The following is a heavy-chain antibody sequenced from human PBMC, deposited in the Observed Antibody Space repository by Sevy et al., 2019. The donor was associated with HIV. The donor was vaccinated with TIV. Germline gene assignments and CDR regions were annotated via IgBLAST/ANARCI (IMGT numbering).Heavy chain of an antibody. CDR2: IYYRGIT. J-gene: IGHJ5*02. CDR1: DDSISGYS. Sequence: SETLSLTCSVSDDSISGYSYSWIRQPPGKRLEWIGQIYYRGITNYNPSFKSRVTISIDTSNNQFSLRLTSVTAADTALYYCARHLLTYCGGDCSYNWFDPWGPGTLVTVSS. V-gene: IGHV4-59*08. D-gene: IGHD2-21*02. CDR3: ARHLLTYCGGDCSYNWFDP.